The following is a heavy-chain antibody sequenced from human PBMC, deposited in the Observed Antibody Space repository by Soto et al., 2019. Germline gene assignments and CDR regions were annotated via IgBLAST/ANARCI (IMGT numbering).Heavy chain of an antibody. CDR2: IIPMSGTA. J-gene: IGHJ4*02. D-gene: IGHD6-13*01. CDR3: ARDGGIAGFYYFDY. Sequence: SVKVSCKTSGGTFSIYAINCVGQASGQGLEWMGGIIPMSGTARSAQKFQGRVTIIADKSTRTVYMELSSLRSEDTAVYYCARDGGIAGFYYFDYWGQGTQVTVSS. CDR1: GGTFSIYA. V-gene: IGHV1-69*06.